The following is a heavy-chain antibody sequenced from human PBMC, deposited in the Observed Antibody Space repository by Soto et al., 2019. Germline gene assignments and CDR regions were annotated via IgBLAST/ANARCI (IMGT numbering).Heavy chain of an antibody. Sequence: EVQLVESGGGLVQPGGSLRLSCAASGFTFSSYWMSWVRQAPGKGLEWVANIKQDGSEKYYVDSVKGRFTISRDNAKNARYLQMHSLRGEDTAVYYCGRDGIAVAGTYYYYYGMDVWGQGTTVIVSS. CDR2: IKQDGSEK. J-gene: IGHJ6*02. CDR1: GFTFSSYW. CDR3: GRDGIAVAGTYYYYYGMDV. V-gene: IGHV3-7*04. D-gene: IGHD6-19*01.